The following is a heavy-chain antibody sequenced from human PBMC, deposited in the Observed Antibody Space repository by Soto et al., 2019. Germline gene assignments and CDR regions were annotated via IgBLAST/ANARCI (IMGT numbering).Heavy chain of an antibody. Sequence: GGSLRLSCAASGFTFSSYGMHWVRQAPGKGLEWVAVIWYDGSNKYYADSVKGRFTISRDNSKNTLYLQMNSLRAEDTAVYYCARLGTIDYYYYGMDVWGQGTTVTVSS. V-gene: IGHV3-33*01. CDR3: ARLGTIDYYYYGMDV. J-gene: IGHJ6*02. CDR2: IWYDGSNK. D-gene: IGHD1-1*01. CDR1: GFTFSSYG.